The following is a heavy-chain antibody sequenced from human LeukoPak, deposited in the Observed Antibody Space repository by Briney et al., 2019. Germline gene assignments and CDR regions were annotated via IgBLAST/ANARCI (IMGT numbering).Heavy chain of an antibody. Sequence: SVKVSCKASGYTFTSYYMHWVRQAPGQGLEWMGGIIPIFGTANYAQKFQGRVTITADKSTSTAYMELSSLRSEDTAAYYCASPDTSPDYWGQGTLVTVSS. CDR2: IIPIFGTA. J-gene: IGHJ4*02. CDR1: GYTFTSYY. V-gene: IGHV1-69*06. CDR3: ASPDTSPDY. D-gene: IGHD6-6*01.